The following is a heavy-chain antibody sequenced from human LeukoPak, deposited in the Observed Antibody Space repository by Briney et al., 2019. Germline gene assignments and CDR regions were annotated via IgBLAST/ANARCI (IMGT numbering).Heavy chain of an antibody. D-gene: IGHD3-10*01. Sequence: GGSLRLSCAASGFTFSSYSMNWVRQAPGKGLEWVSSISSSSSYIYYADSVKGRFTISRDNAKNSLYLQMNSLRAEDTAVYYCARDGDSNIWFGELHWFDPWGQGTLVPVSS. J-gene: IGHJ5*02. CDR1: GFTFSSYS. V-gene: IGHV3-21*01. CDR2: ISSSSSYI. CDR3: ARDGDSNIWFGELHWFDP.